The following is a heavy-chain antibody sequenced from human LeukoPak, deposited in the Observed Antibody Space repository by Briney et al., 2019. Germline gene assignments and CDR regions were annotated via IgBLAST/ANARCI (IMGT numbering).Heavy chain of an antibody. J-gene: IGHJ4*02. CDR2: LYDSGSS. CDR3: ARAEGGDYFDY. D-gene: IGHD3-16*01. V-gene: IGHV4-38-2*02. CDR1: GYSISRAYS. Sequence: SETLSLTCSVSGYSISRAYSWGWVRQPPGKGLEWIGSLYDSGSSYYNPSLKSRVTISVDTSKNQFSLKLSSVTAADTAVYYCARAEGGDYFDYWGQGTLVTVSS.